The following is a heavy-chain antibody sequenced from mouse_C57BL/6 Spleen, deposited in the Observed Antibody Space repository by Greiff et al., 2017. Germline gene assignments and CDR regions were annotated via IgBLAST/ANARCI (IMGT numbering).Heavy chain of an antibody. CDR3: TRGGYYSKGGAMDY. V-gene: IGHV5-9-1*02. D-gene: IGHD2-5*01. CDR1: GFTFSSYA. CDR2: ISSGGDYI. Sequence: EVQLVESGEGLVKPGGSLKLSCAASGFTFSSYAMSWVRQTPEKRLEWVAYISSGGDYIYYADTVKGRFTISRENTRNTLYLQMSSLKSEDTAMYYWTRGGYYSKGGAMDYWGRGTSVTVSS. J-gene: IGHJ4*01.